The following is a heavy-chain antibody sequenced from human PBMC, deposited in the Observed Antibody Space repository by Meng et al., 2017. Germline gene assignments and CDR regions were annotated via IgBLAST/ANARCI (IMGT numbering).Heavy chain of an antibody. D-gene: IGHD5-12*01. J-gene: IGHJ4*02. Sequence: ETLSLTCAVSGGSISSSNWWSWVRQPPGKGLEWVGRIKSKTDGGTTDYAAPVKGRFTISRDDSKNTLYLQMNSLKTEDTAVYYCTTSIVATIGGGYWGQGTLVTVSS. CDR2: IKSKTDGGTT. V-gene: IGHV3-15*01. CDR1: GGSISSSNW. CDR3: TTSIVATIGGGY.